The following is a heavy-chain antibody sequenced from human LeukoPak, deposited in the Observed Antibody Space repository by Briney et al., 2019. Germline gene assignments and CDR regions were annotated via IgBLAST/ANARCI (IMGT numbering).Heavy chain of an antibody. CDR3: AKADTGVFDY. V-gene: IGHV3-23*01. CDR2: ISGSGGST. CDR1: GFTFSSYG. D-gene: IGHD3-10*01. Sequence: GGSLRLSCAASGFTFSSYGMSWVRQAPGKGLEWVSAISGSGGSTYYADSVKGRFTISRDNSSNTLYLQMNSLRAEDTAVYYCAKADTGVFDYWGQGTLVTVSS. J-gene: IGHJ4*02.